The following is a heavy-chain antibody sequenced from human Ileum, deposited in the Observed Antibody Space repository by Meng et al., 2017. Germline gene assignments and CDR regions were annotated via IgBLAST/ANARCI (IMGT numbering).Heavy chain of an antibody. Sequence: QPSGQLLVTASQLLLPTCVLSLYCVSSGPAFWNWYRQSPSRGLEWLGLTYYRSKWYDEYAESVKSRISVNPDTSKNQFYLKFNYVTPEDTAVYFGEKENSGWFFWGQGALVTVSS. CDR3: EKENSGWFF. CDR2: TYYRSKWYD. CDR1: LYCVSSGPAF. D-gene: IGHD6-19*01. J-gene: IGHJ4*02. V-gene: IGHV6-1*02.